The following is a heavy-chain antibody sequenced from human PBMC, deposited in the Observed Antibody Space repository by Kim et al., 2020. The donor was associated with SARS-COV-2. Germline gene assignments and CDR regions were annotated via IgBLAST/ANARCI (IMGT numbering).Heavy chain of an antibody. J-gene: IGHJ5*02. Sequence: SETLSLTCTVSGGSISSYYWSWIRQPPGKGLEWIGYIYYSGSTNYNPSLKSRVTISVDTSKNQFSLKLISVTAADTAVYYCARAPTVTRWFDPWGQGTLVSVSS. V-gene: IGHV4-59*08. D-gene: IGHD4-17*01. CDR1: GGSISSYY. CDR2: IYYSGST. CDR3: ARAPTVTRWFDP.